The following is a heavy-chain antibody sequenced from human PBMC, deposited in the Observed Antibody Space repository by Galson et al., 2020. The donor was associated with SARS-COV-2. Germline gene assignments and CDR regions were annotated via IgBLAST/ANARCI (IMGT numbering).Heavy chain of an antibody. Sequence: TGGSLRLSCAASGYTFSVYGMHWVRQAPGRGLEWVAVIWYDGKNKNYADSVKGRFSISRETSKNTVNLQMNSLRAEDTAIYYCARAHSSGPDYWGQGTLVTVSS. J-gene: IGHJ4*02. CDR1: GYTFSVYG. CDR3: ARAHSSGPDY. V-gene: IGHV3-33*01. CDR2: IWYDGKNK. D-gene: IGHD3-22*01.